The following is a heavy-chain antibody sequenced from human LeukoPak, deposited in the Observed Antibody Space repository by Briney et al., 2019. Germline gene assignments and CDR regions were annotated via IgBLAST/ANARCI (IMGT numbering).Heavy chain of an antibody. V-gene: IGHV3-30*02. J-gene: IGHJ4*02. CDR1: GFTFSSYG. CDR2: IRYDGSNK. D-gene: IGHD3-3*01. CDR3: AKDRFWEWYSQYYFDY. Sequence: GGSLRLSCAASGFTFSSYGMHWVRQAPGKGLEWVAFIRYDGSNKYYADSVKGRFTISRDNSKNTLYLQMNSLRAEDTAVYYCAKDRFWEWYSQYYFDYWGQGTLVTVSS.